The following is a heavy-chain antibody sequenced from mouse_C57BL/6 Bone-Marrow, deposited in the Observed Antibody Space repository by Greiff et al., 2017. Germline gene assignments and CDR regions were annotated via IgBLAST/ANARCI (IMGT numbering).Heavy chain of an antibody. CDR3: ARNDYYGSSYVYFDY. CDR2: IWTGGGT. D-gene: IGHD1-1*01. J-gene: IGHJ2*01. Sequence: QVQLQQSGPGLVAPSQSLSITCTVSGFSLTSYAISWVRQPPGKGLEWLGVIWTGGGTNYNSALKSKLSISKDNSKSQVFLKMNSLQTDDTARYYCARNDYYGSSYVYFDYWGQGTTLTVSS. CDR1: GFSLTSYA. V-gene: IGHV2-9-1*01.